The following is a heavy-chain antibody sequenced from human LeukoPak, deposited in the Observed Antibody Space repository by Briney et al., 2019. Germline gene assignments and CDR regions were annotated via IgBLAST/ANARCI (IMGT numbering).Heavy chain of an antibody. CDR2: ISGSDDST. J-gene: IGHJ4*02. V-gene: IGHV3-23*01. Sequence: GGSLRLSCAASGFTFSSYAMTWVPQAPGKGLEWVSAISGSDDSTYYADSVKGRFTISRDNSKNTLYLQMNSLRDEDTAVYYCTKVALVAAGSDYWGQGTLVTVSS. CDR1: GFTFSSYA. CDR3: TKVALVAAGSDY. D-gene: IGHD6-13*01.